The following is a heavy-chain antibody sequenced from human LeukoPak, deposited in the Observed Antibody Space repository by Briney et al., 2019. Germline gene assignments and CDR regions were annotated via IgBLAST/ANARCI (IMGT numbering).Heavy chain of an antibody. CDR1: GFTFSSYS. V-gene: IGHV3-48*02. Sequence: PGGSLRLSCAASGFTFSSYSMNWVRQAPGKGLEWVSYISSSSSTIYYADSVKGRFTISRDNAKNSLYLQMNSLRDEDTAVYYCATTKLGGSGSYNLPLDYWGQGTLVTASS. CDR2: ISSSSSTI. CDR3: ATTKLGGSGSYNLPLDY. J-gene: IGHJ4*02. D-gene: IGHD3-10*01.